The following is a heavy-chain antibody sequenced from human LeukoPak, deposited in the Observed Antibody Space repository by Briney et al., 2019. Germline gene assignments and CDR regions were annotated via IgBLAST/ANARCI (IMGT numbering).Heavy chain of an antibody. Sequence: PSETLSLTCTVSGYSISSGYYWGWIRQPPGKGLEWIGRIYHSGSTYYNPSLKSRVTISVDTSKNQFSLKLSSVTAADTAVYYCARRPATYSSSLRGYFDYWGQGTLVTVSS. CDR2: IYHSGST. D-gene: IGHD6-13*01. CDR3: ARRPATYSSSLRGYFDY. J-gene: IGHJ4*02. V-gene: IGHV4-38-2*02. CDR1: GYSISSGYY.